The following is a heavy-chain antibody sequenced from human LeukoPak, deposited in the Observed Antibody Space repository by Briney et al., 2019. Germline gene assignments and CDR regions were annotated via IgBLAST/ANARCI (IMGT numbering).Heavy chain of an antibody. J-gene: IGHJ4*02. CDR1: GFTFSSYA. D-gene: IGHD5-12*01. CDR3: ERDREGGYDVGGDY. V-gene: IGHV3-30-3*01. Sequence: GGSLRLSCSASGFTFSSYALHWVRQAPGKGLEWVAVISYDGSNKYYADSVKGRFTISRDNSKNTLYLQMNSLRAEDTAVYYCERDREGGYDVGGDYWGQGTLVTVSS. CDR2: ISYDGSNK.